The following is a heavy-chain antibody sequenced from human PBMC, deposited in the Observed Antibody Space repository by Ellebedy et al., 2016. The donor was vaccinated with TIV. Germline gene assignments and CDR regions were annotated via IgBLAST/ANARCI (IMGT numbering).Heavy chain of an antibody. Sequence: PGGSLRLSCAVSGFTFSDYSMHWVRQAPGKGLEWVSSLSSRSSYIYYADSVKGRFTISRDNAKNSVYLQMNSLRAEDTAVYYCARDSEYGSGWSKGILDIWGRGTMVTVSS. CDR2: LSSRSSYI. D-gene: IGHD6-19*01. CDR1: GFTFSDYS. V-gene: IGHV3-21*01. CDR3: ARDSEYGSGWSKGILDI. J-gene: IGHJ3*02.